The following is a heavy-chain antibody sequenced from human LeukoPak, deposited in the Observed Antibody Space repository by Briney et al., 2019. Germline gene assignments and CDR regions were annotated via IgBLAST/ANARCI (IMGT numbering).Heavy chain of an antibody. CDR1: GGTFSSYA. V-gene: IGHV1-69*04. CDR3: ARTYYCDSSGYHQDY. J-gene: IGHJ4*02. CDR2: IIPIFGIA. D-gene: IGHD3-22*01. Sequence: SVKVSCKASGGTFSSYAISWVRQAPGQGLEWMGRIIPIFGIANYAQKFQGRVTITADKSTSTAYMELSSLRSEDTAVYYCARTYYCDSSGYHQDYWGQGTLVTVSS.